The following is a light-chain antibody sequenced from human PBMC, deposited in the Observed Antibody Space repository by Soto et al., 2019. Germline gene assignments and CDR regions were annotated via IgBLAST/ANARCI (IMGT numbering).Light chain of an antibody. J-gene: IGKJ1*01. CDR2: GAS. V-gene: IGKV3-20*01. CDR1: QSISSSC. Sequence: EIVLTQSPGTLSLSPGERATLSCRASQSISSSCLAWYQQKPGQAPRLLIYGASSRATGTPDRFSGSGSGTDFTLTISRLEPEDFAVYYCQQYYSSPWTFGLGTKVEIK. CDR3: QQYYSSPWT.